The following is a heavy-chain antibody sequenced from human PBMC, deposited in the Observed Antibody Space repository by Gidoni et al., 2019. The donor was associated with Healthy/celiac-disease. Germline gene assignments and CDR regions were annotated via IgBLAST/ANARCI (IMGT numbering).Heavy chain of an antibody. CDR3: ARSGSGSFSATKYYFDY. J-gene: IGHJ4*02. D-gene: IGHD3-10*01. V-gene: IGHV4-34*01. Sequence: QVQLQQWGAGLLKPSETLSLTCAVYGGSFSGYYWRWIRQPPGKGLEWIGEINHSGSTNYNPSLKSRVTISVDTSKNQFSLKLSSVTAADTAVYYCARSGSGSFSATKYYFDYWGQGTLVTVSS. CDR2: INHSGST. CDR1: GGSFSGYY.